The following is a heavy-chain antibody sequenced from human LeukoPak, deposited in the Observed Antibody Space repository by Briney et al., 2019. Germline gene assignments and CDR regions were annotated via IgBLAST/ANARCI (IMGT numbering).Heavy chain of an antibody. J-gene: IGHJ4*02. V-gene: IGHV3-30*03. CDR1: GFSFSSYG. CDR2: ISYDGSNK. CDR3: ARDAPPIVATPIDH. D-gene: IGHD5-12*01. Sequence: GGSLRLSCAASGFSFSSYGMHWVRQAPGKGLEWVAVISYDGSNKYYADSVKGRFTISRDNSKNTLYLQMNSLRAEDTAVYYCARDAPPIVATPIDHWGQGTLVTVSS.